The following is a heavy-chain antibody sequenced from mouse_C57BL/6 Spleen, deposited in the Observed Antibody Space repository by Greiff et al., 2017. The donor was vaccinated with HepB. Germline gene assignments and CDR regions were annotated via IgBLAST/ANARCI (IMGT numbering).Heavy chain of an antibody. Sequence: SGAELVRPGASVTLSCKASGYTFTDYEMHWVKQTPVHGLEWIGAIDPETGGTAYNQKFKGKAILTADKSSSTAYMELRSLTSEDSAVYYCTKSLYYYGSSYAMDYWGQGTSVTVSS. CDR1: GYTFTDYE. D-gene: IGHD1-1*01. V-gene: IGHV1-15*01. J-gene: IGHJ4*01. CDR3: TKSLYYYGSSYAMDY. CDR2: IDPETGGT.